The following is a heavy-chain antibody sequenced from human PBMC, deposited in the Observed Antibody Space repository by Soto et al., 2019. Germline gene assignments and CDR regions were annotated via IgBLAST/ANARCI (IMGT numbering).Heavy chain of an antibody. Sequence: SVKVSCKASGFTFTSSAMQWVRQARGQRLEWIGWIVVGSGNTNYAQKFQERVTITRDMSTSTAYMELSSLRSEDTAVYYCAADRDYYDSSRYGRDVWGQGTTVTVSS. CDR2: IVVGSGNT. D-gene: IGHD3-22*01. J-gene: IGHJ6*02. V-gene: IGHV1-58*02. CDR3: AADRDYYDSSRYGRDV. CDR1: GFTFTSSA.